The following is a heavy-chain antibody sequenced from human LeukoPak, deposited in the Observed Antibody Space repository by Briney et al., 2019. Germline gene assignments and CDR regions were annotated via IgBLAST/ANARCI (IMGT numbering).Heavy chain of an antibody. CDR1: GFTFSDYS. J-gene: IGHJ5*02. CDR2: ISTSGNTI. Sequence: GGSLRLSCAASGFTFSDYSINWVRQAPGKGLEWVSYISTSGNTIYYADSVKGRFTISRDNSKNTLYLQMNSLRAEDTAVYYCAKESWYYDSSGYGFDPWGQGTLVTASS. D-gene: IGHD3-22*01. V-gene: IGHV3-48*01. CDR3: AKESWYYDSSGYGFDP.